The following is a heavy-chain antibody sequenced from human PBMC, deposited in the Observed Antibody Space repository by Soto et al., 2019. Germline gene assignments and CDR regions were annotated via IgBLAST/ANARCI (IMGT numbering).Heavy chain of an antibody. CDR2: ISYDGSNK. Sequence: QVQLVESGGGVVQPGRSLRLSCAASGFTFSSYAVHWVRQAPGKGLEWVAVISYDGSNKYYADSVKGRFTISRDNSKNTLYLQMNSLRAEDTAVYYCARDLGYGSGSYSGIDYWGQGTLVTVSS. V-gene: IGHV3-30-3*01. CDR3: ARDLGYGSGSYSGIDY. D-gene: IGHD3-10*01. J-gene: IGHJ4*02. CDR1: GFTFSSYA.